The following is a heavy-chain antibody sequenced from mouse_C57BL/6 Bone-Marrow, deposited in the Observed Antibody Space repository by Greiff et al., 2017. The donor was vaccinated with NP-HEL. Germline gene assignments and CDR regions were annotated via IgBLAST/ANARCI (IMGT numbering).Heavy chain of an antibody. D-gene: IGHD1-1*01. CDR2: IRSKSNNYAT. V-gene: IGHV10-1*01. CDR3: VRKGPNGYWYFDV. J-gene: IGHJ1*03. CDR1: GFSFNTYA. Sequence: EVMLVESGGGLVQPKGSLKLSCAASGFSFNTYAMNWVRQAPGKGLEWVARIRSKSNNYATYYADSVKDRFTISRDDSESMLYLQMNNLKTEDTAMYYCVRKGPNGYWYFDVWGTGTTVTVSS.